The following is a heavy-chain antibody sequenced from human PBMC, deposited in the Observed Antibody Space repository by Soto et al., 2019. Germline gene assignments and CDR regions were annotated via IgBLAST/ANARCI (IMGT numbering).Heavy chain of an antibody. V-gene: IGHV1-69*13. D-gene: IGHD2-2*01. CDR2: IILIFGTA. CDR3: ARDLADCGSPSCFSPTDY. Sequence: SVKVSCKASGGTSSSYGISWVRQAPGQGLEWMGGIILIFGTANYTQKLQGRVTITADESTSTAYMELSSLRSEDTAIYYCARDLADCGSPSCFSPTDYWGQGTLVTVSS. CDR1: GGTSSSYG. J-gene: IGHJ4*02.